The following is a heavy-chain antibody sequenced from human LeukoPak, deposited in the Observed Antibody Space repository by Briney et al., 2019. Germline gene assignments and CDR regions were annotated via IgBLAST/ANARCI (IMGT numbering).Heavy chain of an antibody. J-gene: IGHJ6*02. D-gene: IGHD2-2*01. CDR1: GFTFSSYG. CDR2: IWYDGSNK. Sequence: GGSLRLSCAASGFTFSSYGMHWVRQAPGKGLEWVAVIWYDGSNKYYADSVKGRFTISRDNSKNTLYPQMNSLRAEDTAVYYCARSCSSTSCYQSYGMDVWGQGTTVTVSS. V-gene: IGHV3-33*01. CDR3: ARSCSSTSCYQSYGMDV.